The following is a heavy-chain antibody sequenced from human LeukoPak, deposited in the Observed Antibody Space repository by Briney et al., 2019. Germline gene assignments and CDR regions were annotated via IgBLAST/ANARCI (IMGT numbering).Heavy chain of an antibody. Sequence: GGSLRLSCAASGFTFSSYGMSWVRQAPGRGLEWVSFIYSGTIHYSDSVKGRFTISRDNSKNTLYLQMNSLRAEDTAVYYCANVGYYDSSGLDYWGQGTLVTVSS. V-gene: IGHV3-23*05. J-gene: IGHJ4*02. D-gene: IGHD3-22*01. CDR1: GFTFSSYG. CDR2: IYSGTI. CDR3: ANVGYYDSSGLDY.